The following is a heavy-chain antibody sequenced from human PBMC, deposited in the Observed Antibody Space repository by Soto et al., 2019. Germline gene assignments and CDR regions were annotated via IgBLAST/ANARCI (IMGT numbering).Heavy chain of an antibody. CDR2: ITPAGDT. J-gene: IGHJ3*02. Sequence: EMQLVESGGGLVQPGGSLRLSCVASGFTFSSYDIHWVRQGTGKGLEWVSAITPAGDTYYSGSVKGRFTISRENAKSSVYLLMNSLGAGDTAVYYCAKEGRAAFDALDIWGHGTMVTVSS. CDR3: AKEGRAAFDALDI. CDR1: GFTFSSYD. V-gene: IGHV3-13*04. D-gene: IGHD2-15*01.